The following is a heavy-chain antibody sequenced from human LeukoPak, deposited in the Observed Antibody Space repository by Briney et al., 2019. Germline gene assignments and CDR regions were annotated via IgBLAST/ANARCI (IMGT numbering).Heavy chain of an antibody. V-gene: IGHV1-3*01. J-gene: IGHJ5*02. Sequence: ASVKVSCKASGYTFTSYAMHWVRQAPGQRLEWMGWINAGNGNTKYSQKFQGRVTITRDTSASTAYMELSSLRSEDTAVYYCARAYPPFYDFWSGQVNWLDPWGQGTLVTVSS. CDR3: ARAYPPFYDFWSGQVNWLDP. D-gene: IGHD3-3*01. CDR2: INAGNGNT. CDR1: GYTFTSYA.